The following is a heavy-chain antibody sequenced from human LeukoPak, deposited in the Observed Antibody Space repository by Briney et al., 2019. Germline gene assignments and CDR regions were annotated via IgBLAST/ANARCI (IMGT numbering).Heavy chain of an antibody. V-gene: IGHV1-69*13. CDR2: IIPIFGTA. CDR3: ARDLGGSYKDY. CDR1: GGTFSSYA. D-gene: IGHD1-26*01. J-gene: IGHJ4*02. Sequence: ASVKVSCKASGGTFSSYAISWVRQAPGQGLEWMGGIIPIFGTANYAQKFQGRVTITADESTSTAYMELSRLRSDDTAVYYCARDLGGSYKDYWGQGTLVTVSS.